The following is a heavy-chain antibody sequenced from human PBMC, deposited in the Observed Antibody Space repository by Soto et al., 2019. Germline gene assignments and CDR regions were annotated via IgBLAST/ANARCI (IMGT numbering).Heavy chain of an antibody. CDR3: ARAGGTTVTGLWNFDS. D-gene: IGHD4-17*01. CDR2: IWYDGTQK. CDR1: GFTFNTYS. V-gene: IGHV3-33*01. J-gene: IGHJ4*02. Sequence: QVQLEESGGGVVQPGRSLRLSCEASGFTFNTYSMHWVRQPPGKGLEWLAAIWYDGTQKYYAESVKGRFIISRDNSKKTLYLEMNSLRAEDTAVYYCARAGGTTVTGLWNFDSWGQGTLVTVSS.